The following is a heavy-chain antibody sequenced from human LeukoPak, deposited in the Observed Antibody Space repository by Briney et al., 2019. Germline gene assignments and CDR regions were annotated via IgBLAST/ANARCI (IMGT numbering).Heavy chain of an antibody. CDR2: INHSGST. CDR3: ARGGGVAGSGSPDDY. Sequence: SGTLSLTCAVYGGSFSGYYWSWIRQPPGKGLEWIGEINHSGSTNYNPSLKSRVTISVDTSKNQFSLKLSSVTAADTAVYYCARGGGVAGSGSPDDYWGQGTLVTVSS. J-gene: IGHJ4*02. V-gene: IGHV4-34*01. D-gene: IGHD3-10*01. CDR1: GGSFSGYY.